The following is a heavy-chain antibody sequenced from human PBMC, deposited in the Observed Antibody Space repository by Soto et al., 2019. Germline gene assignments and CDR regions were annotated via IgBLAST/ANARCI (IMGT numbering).Heavy chain of an antibody. Sequence: GGSLRLSCAASGFTFSSYAMSWVRQAPGKGLEWISAISGSGGSTYYADSVKGRFTISRDNSKNTLYLQMNSLRAEDTAVYYCSKLLGGNDVHYMDVWGKGTTVTVSS. CDR1: GFTFSSYA. CDR2: ISGSGGST. J-gene: IGHJ6*03. CDR3: SKLLGGNDVHYMDV. V-gene: IGHV3-23*01. D-gene: IGHD1-1*01.